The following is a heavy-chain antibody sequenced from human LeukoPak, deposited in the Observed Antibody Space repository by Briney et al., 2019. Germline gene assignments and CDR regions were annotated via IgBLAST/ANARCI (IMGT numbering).Heavy chain of an antibody. CDR2: SYTDGST. J-gene: IGHJ5*02. D-gene: IGHD3-10*01. CDR3: ARGHMVRGVPNWFDP. Sequence: SQTLSLTCTVSGGSISSGSYYWSWIRQPAGKGLEWIGRSYTDGSTNYNPSLKSRVTMSVDTSKNQFSLKLSSVTAADTAVYYCARGHMVRGVPNWFDPWGQGTLVTVSS. V-gene: IGHV4-61*02. CDR1: GGSISSGSYY.